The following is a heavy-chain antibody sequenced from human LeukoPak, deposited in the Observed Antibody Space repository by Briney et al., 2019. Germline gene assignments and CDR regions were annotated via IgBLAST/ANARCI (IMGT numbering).Heavy chain of an antibody. CDR3: ARQIGSSGPDC. D-gene: IGHD6-19*01. J-gene: IGHJ4*02. V-gene: IGHV4-39*01. Sequence: SETLSLTCSVSGGSISNSSYFWGWVRQPPGKGPEWIGSIYYAGSTYYNPSLKSRVTISKDTSKNQFALRLSSVTAADTAVYYCARQIGSSGPDCWGQGTLVTVSS. CDR2: IYYAGST. CDR1: GGSISNSSYF.